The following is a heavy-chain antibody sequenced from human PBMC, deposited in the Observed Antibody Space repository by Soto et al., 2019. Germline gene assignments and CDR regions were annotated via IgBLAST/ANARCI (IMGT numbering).Heavy chain of an antibody. D-gene: IGHD5-18*01. CDR1: GGSFSGYY. J-gene: IGHJ4*02. Sequence: QVQLQQWGAGLLKPSETLSLTCAVYGGSFSGYYWSWIRQPPGKGLEWIGEINHSGSTNYNPSLKSRVTISVDTSKNQFSLKLSSVTAADTAVYYCARDHPGYSYGCDYWGQGTLVTVSS. CDR3: ARDHPGYSYGCDY. V-gene: IGHV4-34*01. CDR2: INHSGST.